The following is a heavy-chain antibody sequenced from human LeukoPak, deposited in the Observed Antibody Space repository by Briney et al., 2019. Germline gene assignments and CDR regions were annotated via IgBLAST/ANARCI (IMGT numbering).Heavy chain of an antibody. Sequence: GASVTVSCKASGYTFTGYYMHWVRQAPGQGLEWMGWINPNSGGTNYAQKFQGRVTMTRDTSISTAYMELRRLKSDDTAIYFCARGERQPDYSHYYIDVWGKGTTVTVSS. D-gene: IGHD6-13*01. CDR1: GYTFTGYY. CDR3: ARGERQPDYSHYYIDV. CDR2: INPNSGGT. V-gene: IGHV1-2*02. J-gene: IGHJ6*03.